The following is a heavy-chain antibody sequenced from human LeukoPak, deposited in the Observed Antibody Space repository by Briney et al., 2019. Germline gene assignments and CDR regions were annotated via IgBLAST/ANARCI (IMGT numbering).Heavy chain of an antibody. D-gene: IGHD6-6*01. J-gene: IGHJ4*02. Sequence: SETLSLTCTVSGGSISSSSYNWGWIRQPPGKGLEWIGSIHYIGSTYYNSSLKSRVTVSVDTSKKQFSLKLSSVTAADTAVYYCASMYSGSVYFDYWGQGTLVTVSS. CDR2: IHYIGST. CDR1: GGSISSSSYN. CDR3: ASMYSGSVYFDY. V-gene: IGHV4-39*01.